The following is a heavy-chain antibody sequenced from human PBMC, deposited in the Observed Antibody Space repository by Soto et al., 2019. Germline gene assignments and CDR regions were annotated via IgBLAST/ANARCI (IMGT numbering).Heavy chain of an antibody. CDR1: GYTFTNYA. V-gene: IGHV1-3*01. Sequence: QVQLVQSGAEVKRPGASVKVSCKASGYTFTNYAMHWVRQAPGQRLEWMGWINAGNDDTKYSQKFQGRVTITRDTSANTAYMELSSLRSADTAVYYCARDGPPAHNWFDPWGEGTLVTVSS. CDR2: INAGNDDT. J-gene: IGHJ5*02. CDR3: ARDGPPAHNWFDP.